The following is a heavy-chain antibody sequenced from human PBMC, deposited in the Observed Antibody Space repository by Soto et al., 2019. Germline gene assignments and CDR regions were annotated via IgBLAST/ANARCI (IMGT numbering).Heavy chain of an antibody. Sequence: ASVKVSFKASGYTFTSYGISWVRQAPGQGLEWMGWISAYNGNTNYAQKLQGRVTMTTDASTSTAYMELRSLRSDDTAVYYCARDLTMVRGVTSWFDPWGQGTLVTVS. CDR3: ARDLTMVRGVTSWFDP. CDR1: GYTFTSYG. J-gene: IGHJ5*02. D-gene: IGHD3-10*01. V-gene: IGHV1-18*01. CDR2: ISAYNGNT.